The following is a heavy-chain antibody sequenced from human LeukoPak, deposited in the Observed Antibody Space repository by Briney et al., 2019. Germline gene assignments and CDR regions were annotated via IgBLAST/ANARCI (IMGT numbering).Heavy chain of an antibody. Sequence: SVKVSCKASGYTFTSYYMHWVRQAPGQGLEWMGRIIPILGIANYAQKFQGRVTITADKSTSTAYMELSSLRSEDTAVYYCASPDYYDSSGYYDYWGQGTLVTVSS. CDR3: ASPDYYDSSGYYDY. CDR1: GYTFTSYY. D-gene: IGHD3-22*01. V-gene: IGHV1-69*02. CDR2: IIPILGIA. J-gene: IGHJ4*02.